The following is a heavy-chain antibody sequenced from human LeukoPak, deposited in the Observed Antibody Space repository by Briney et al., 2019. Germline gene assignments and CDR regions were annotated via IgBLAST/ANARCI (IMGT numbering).Heavy chain of an antibody. CDR2: IYSTGHV. CDR3: ARKTGGYGPLDY. J-gene: IGHJ4*02. CDR1: GFTVSNDF. V-gene: IGHV3-66*01. Sequence: GSLRLSCAASGFTVSNDFISWVRQAPGKGLEWVSVIYSTGHVFYGDSVKGRFTISRDNSKNTVYLQMNSLRAEDTAVYFCARKTGGYGPLDYWGQGTLVTVSS. D-gene: IGHD3-22*01.